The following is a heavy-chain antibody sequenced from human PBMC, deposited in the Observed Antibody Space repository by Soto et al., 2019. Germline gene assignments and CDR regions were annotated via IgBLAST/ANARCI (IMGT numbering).Heavy chain of an antibody. D-gene: IGHD6-13*01. J-gene: IGHJ4*02. CDR3: AKGSSSWYEVPLDY. V-gene: IGHV3-30*18. CDR2: ISYDGNSK. CDR1: GFTFNSYD. Sequence: GGSLRLSCAASGFTFNSYDMHWVRQAPGKGLEWVAVISYDGNSKYYADSVKGRFTISRDTAKKSLFLQMNGLRTEDTALYYCAKGSSSWYEVPLDYWGQGTLVTVSS.